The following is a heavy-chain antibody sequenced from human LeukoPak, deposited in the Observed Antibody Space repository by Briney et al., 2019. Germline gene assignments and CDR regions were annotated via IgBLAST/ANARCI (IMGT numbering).Heavy chain of an antibody. J-gene: IGHJ4*01. D-gene: IGHD3-10*01. Sequence: GGSLRLSCAASGFTFSDHYIDWVRQAPGKGLEWVSRSRDKGNSYTTAYAASVRGRFTISRDDSKNSLYLQMNSLKIEDTAVYYCTKLARAPRDFDYWGQGTLVTVSS. V-gene: IGHV3-72*01. CDR3: TKLARAPRDFDY. CDR2: SRDKGNSYTT. CDR1: GFTFSDHY.